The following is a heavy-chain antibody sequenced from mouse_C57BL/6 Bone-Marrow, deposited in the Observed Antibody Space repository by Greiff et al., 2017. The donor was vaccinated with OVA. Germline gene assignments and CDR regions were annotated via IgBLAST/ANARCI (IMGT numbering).Heavy chain of an antibody. D-gene: IGHD2-4*01. V-gene: IGHV14-4*01. Sequence: EVKLVESGAELVRPGASVKLSCTASGFNIKDDYMHWVKQRPEQGLEWIGWIDPENGDTEYASQFQGKATITADTSSNTAYLQLSSLTSEDTAVYYCTTTVSIYYDDYWGQGTTLTVSS. J-gene: IGHJ2*01. CDR1: GFNIKDDY. CDR3: TTTVSIYYDDY. CDR2: IDPENGDT.